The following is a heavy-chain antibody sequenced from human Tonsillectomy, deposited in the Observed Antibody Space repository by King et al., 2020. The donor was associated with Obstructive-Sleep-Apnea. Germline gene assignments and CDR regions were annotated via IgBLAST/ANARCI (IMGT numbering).Heavy chain of an antibody. CDR2: INHSGST. J-gene: IGHJ5*02. D-gene: IGHD2-2*01. CDR1: GGSFSGYY. Sequence: HVQLQQWGAGLLKPSETLSLTCAVYGGSFSGYYWSWIRQPPGKGLEWIGEINHSGSTNYNPSLKSRVTISVDTSKNQFSLKLSSVTAADTAVYYCARAKGYCSSTSCYPREFDPWGQGTLVTVSS. V-gene: IGHV4-34*01. CDR3: ARAKGYCSSTSCYPREFDP.